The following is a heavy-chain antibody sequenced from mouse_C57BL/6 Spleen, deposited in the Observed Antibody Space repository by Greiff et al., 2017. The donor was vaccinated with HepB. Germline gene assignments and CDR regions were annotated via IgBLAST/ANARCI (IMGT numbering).Heavy chain of an antibody. CDR3: ARPYYGSRDWYFDV. Sequence: VQLQQSGAELVKPGASVKMSCKASGYTFTSYWITWVKQRPGQGLEWIGDIYPGSGSTNYNEKFKSKATLTVDTSSSTAYMQLSSLTSEDSAVYYCARPYYGSRDWYFDVWGTGTTVTISS. J-gene: IGHJ1*03. CDR2: IYPGSGST. V-gene: IGHV1-55*01. CDR1: GYTFTSYW. D-gene: IGHD1-1*01.